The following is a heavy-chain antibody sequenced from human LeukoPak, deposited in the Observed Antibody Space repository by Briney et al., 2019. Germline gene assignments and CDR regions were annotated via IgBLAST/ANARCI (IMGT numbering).Heavy chain of an antibody. CDR1: GGSISSGGYY. J-gene: IGHJ5*02. D-gene: IGHD3-22*01. Sequence: SQTLSLTCTVSGGSISSGGYYWSWIRQHPGKGLEWIGYIYYSGSTYYNPSLQSRVTISVDTSKNQFSLKLSSVTAADTAVYYCARASGGYYNNWFDPWGQGTLVTVSS. CDR3: ARASGGYYNNWFDP. V-gene: IGHV4-31*03. CDR2: IYYSGST.